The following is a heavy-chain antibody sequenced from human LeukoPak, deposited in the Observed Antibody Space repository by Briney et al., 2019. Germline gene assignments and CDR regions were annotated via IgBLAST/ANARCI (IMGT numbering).Heavy chain of an antibody. V-gene: IGHV1-69*13. J-gene: IGHJ4*02. CDR3: ARGLGIALPFDY. Sequence: ASVNVSCKASGGTFSSYAISWVRQAPGQGLEWMGGIIPIFGTANYAQKFQGRVTITADESTSTAYMELSSLRSEDTAVYYCARGLGIALPFDYWGQGTLVTVSS. CDR1: GGTFSSYA. D-gene: IGHD3-16*02. CDR2: IIPIFGTA.